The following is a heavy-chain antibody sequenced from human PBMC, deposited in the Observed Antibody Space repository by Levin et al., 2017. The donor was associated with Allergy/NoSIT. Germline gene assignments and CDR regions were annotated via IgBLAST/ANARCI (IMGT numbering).Heavy chain of an antibody. Sequence: PGGSLRLSCAASGFTFSSYGMHWVRQAPGKGLEWVAVISYDGSNKYYADSVKGRFTISRDNSKNTLYLQMNSLRAEDTAVYYCAKSTLAIYDSSGSMFGLNYWGQGTLVTVSS. D-gene: IGHD3-22*01. CDR1: GFTFSSYG. CDR3: AKSTLAIYDSSGSMFGLNY. V-gene: IGHV3-30*18. CDR2: ISYDGSNK. J-gene: IGHJ4*02.